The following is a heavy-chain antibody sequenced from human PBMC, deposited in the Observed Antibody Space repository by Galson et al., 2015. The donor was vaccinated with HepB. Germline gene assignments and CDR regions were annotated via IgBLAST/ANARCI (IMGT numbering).Heavy chain of an antibody. D-gene: IGHD6-13*01. J-gene: IGHJ4*02. V-gene: IGHV3-74*01. CDR1: FSSYW. CDR2: INSDGSYI. Sequence: FSSYWMHWVRQVPGKGLVWVSRINSDGSYITYAGSVKGRFTISRDNAKNTLYLQMNSPRAEDTALYYCARTRGAAAGIFDNWGQGSLVTVSS. CDR3: ARTRGAAAGIFDN.